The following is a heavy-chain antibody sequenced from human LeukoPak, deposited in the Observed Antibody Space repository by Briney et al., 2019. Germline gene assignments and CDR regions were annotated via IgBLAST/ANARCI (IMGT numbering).Heavy chain of an antibody. J-gene: IGHJ6*03. CDR1: GFTFSDYY. Sequence: PGGSLRLSCAASGFTFSDYYMSWIRQAPGKGLEWVLYISSSGSTIYYADSVKGRFTISRDNAKNSLYLQMNSLRAEDTATYYCARVEGYSSSDYMDVWGKGITVTVSS. D-gene: IGHD6-6*01. CDR2: ISSSGSTI. V-gene: IGHV3-11*04. CDR3: ARVEGYSSSDYMDV.